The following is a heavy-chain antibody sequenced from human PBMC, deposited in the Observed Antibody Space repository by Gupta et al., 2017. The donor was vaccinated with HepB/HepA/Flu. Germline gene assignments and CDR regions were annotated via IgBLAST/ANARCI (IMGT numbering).Heavy chain of an antibody. CDR1: GGSFSGYY. Sequence: QVQLQQWGAGLLKPSETLSLTCAVYGGSFSGYYWSWIRQPPGKGLEWIGEINHSGSTNYNPSLKSRVTISVDTSKNQFSLKLSSVTAADTAVYYCASIAVAGRSFDYWGQGTLVTGSS. CDR2: INHSGST. J-gene: IGHJ4*02. D-gene: IGHD6-19*01. V-gene: IGHV4-34*01. CDR3: ASIAVAGRSFDY.